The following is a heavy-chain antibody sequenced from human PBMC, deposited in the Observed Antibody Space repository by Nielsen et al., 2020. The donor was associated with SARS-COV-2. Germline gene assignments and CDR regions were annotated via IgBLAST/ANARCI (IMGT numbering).Heavy chain of an antibody. Sequence: SCAASGFTFDDYGMSWVRQAPGKGLEWVSGINWNGGSTGYADSVKGRFTISRDNAKNSLYLQMNSLRAEDTALYHCARYYCSGGSCYPDYWGQGTLVTVSS. CDR2: INWNGGST. CDR3: ARYYCSGGSCYPDY. CDR1: GFTFDDYG. V-gene: IGHV3-20*01. D-gene: IGHD2-15*01. J-gene: IGHJ4*02.